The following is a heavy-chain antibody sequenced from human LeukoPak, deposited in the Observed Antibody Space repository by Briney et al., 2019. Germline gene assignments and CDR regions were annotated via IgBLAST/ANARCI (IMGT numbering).Heavy chain of an antibody. V-gene: IGHV3-7*03. Sequence: GGSLRLSCAASGFTFSSYWMSWVRQAPGKGLEWVANIKQDGSEKYYVDSVKGRFTISRDNAKNSLYLQMNSLGAEDTAVYYCARDILTGYYVYYYYYGMDVWGKGTTVTVSS. CDR1: GFTFSSYW. J-gene: IGHJ6*04. D-gene: IGHD3-9*01. CDR3: ARDILTGYYVYYYYYGMDV. CDR2: IKQDGSEK.